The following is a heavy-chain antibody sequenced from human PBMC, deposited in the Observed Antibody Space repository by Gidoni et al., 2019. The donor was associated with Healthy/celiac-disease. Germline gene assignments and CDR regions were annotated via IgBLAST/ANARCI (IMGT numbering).Heavy chain of an antibody. V-gene: IGHV4-61*02. Sequence: QVQLQESGPGLVKPSQTLSLTCTVSGGSISSGSYYWSWIRQPAGKGLEWIGRIYTSGSTNYNPSLKSRVTISVDTSKNQFSLKLSSVTAADTAVYYCARGRGWSSSAIWGWFDPWGQGTLVTVSS. CDR1: GGSISSGSYY. CDR3: ARGRGWSSSAIWGWFDP. D-gene: IGHD2-2*01. CDR2: IYTSGST. J-gene: IGHJ5*02.